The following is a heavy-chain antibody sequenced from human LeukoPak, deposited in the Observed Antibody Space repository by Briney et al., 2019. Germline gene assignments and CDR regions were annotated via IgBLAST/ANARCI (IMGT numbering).Heavy chain of an antibody. CDR1: GGSIRSSYYY. CDR2: IYDSGST. V-gene: IGHV4-39*07. Sequence: PSETLSLTCTVSGGSIRSSYYYWGWIRQPPGKGLEWIGSIYDSGSTYYNPSLKSRVTISVDTSKNQFSLKLSSVTAADTAVYYCARGLSGGKYQLRWFDPWGQGTLVTVSS. D-gene: IGHD2-2*01. J-gene: IGHJ5*02. CDR3: ARGLSGGKYQLRWFDP.